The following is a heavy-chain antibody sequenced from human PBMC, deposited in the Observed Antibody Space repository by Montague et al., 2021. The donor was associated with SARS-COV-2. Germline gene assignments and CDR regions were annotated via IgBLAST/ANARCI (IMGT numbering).Heavy chain of an antibody. D-gene: IGHD6-19*01. Sequence: SLRLSCAASGFTFSSHAMSWVRQAPGKGLEFVSGLIENGNDGYYADSVKGRFSISRDNSWNTVYLQMNSLRADDTAVYYCVKDYPTPGTTLAAFFDDWGQGTLVTGSS. CDR1: GFTFSSHA. CDR3: VKDYPTPGTTLAAFFDD. J-gene: IGHJ4*02. V-gene: IGHV3-23*01. CDR2: LIENGNDG.